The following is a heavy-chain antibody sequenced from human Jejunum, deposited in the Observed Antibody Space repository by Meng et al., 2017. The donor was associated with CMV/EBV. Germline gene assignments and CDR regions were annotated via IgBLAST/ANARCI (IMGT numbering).Heavy chain of an antibody. CDR2: ISSSSSYI. Sequence: AASGFTFSSYSMNWVRQAPGKGLEWVSSISSSSSYIYYADSVKGRFTISRDNAKNSLYLQMNSLRAEDTAVYYCARDGDWGWFDPWGQGTRVTVSS. CDR1: GFTFSSYS. D-gene: IGHD3/OR15-3a*01. CDR3: ARDGDWGWFDP. J-gene: IGHJ5*02. V-gene: IGHV3-21*01.